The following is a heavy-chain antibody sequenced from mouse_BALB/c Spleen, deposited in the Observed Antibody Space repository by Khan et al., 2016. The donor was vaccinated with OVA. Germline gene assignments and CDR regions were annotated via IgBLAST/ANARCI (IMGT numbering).Heavy chain of an antibody. J-gene: IGHJ3*01. D-gene: IGHD1-3*01. V-gene: IGHV2-9*02. CDR1: GFSLSNYG. CDR3: ARAFYNGAWFAY. Sequence: QVQLKGSGPGLVAPSQTLSITCTVSGFSLSNYGVHWVRQPPGKGLEWLGVIWAGGSTNHNSALMSRLSISKDDSKSQVFLKMNSLQTDDTAMYYCARAFYNGAWFAYWGQGTLVTVSA. CDR2: IWAGGST.